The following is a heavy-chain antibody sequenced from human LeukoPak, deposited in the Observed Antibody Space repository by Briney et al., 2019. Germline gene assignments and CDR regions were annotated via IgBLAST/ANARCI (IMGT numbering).Heavy chain of an antibody. CDR2: ISNSGSTI. J-gene: IGHJ4*02. CDR3: ARGTYYYDSSGYYYIDY. D-gene: IGHD3-22*01. V-gene: IGHV3-11*01. CDR1: GFTFSDYY. Sequence: GGSLRLSCTASGFTFSDYYMTWIRQAPGKGLEWISYISNSGSTIYYADSVKGRFTISRDNAKNSLYLQMNSLRAEDTAVYYCARGTYYYDSSGYYYIDYWGQGTLVTVSS.